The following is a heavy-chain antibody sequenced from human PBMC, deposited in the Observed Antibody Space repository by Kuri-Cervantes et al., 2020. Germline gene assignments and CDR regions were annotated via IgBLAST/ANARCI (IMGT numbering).Heavy chain of an antibody. J-gene: IGHJ4*02. D-gene: IGHD5-12*01. V-gene: IGHV4-30-2*01. CDR2: IYHSGST. Sequence: LRLSCAVSGGSISSGGYSWSWIRQPPGKGLEWIGYIYHSGSTYYNPSLKSRVTISVDRSKNQFSLKLSSVTAADTALYYCAREGLSGYALDSWGQGTLVTVSS. CDR3: AREGLSGYALDS. CDR1: GGSISSGGYS.